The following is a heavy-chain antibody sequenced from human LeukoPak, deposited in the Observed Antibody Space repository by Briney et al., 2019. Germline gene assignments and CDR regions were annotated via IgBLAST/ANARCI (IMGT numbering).Heavy chain of an antibody. CDR3: ASGRRSGWQTDAFDI. Sequence: SVKVSCKASGGTFSSYAISWVRQAPGQGLEWMGGIIPIFGTANYAQKFQGRVTITTEESTSTAYMELSSLRSEDTAVYYCASGRRSGWQTDAFDIWGQGTMVTVSS. D-gene: IGHD6-19*01. CDR1: GGTFSSYA. V-gene: IGHV1-69*05. CDR2: IIPIFGTA. J-gene: IGHJ3*02.